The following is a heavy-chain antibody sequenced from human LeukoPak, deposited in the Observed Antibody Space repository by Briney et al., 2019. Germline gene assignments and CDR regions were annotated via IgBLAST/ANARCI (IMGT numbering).Heavy chain of an antibody. CDR2: IYYTGST. Sequence: SETLSLTCTVSGDSITSYSWSWIRQPPGKGLEWIGYIYYTGSTHFNPSLKSRVTISVETSKNQFSLKLSSVTAADTAVYYCARANYDYVWGSLNPFDYWGQGTLVTVSS. D-gene: IGHD3-16*01. CDR1: GDSITSYS. J-gene: IGHJ4*02. CDR3: ARANYDYVWGSLNPFDY. V-gene: IGHV4-59*12.